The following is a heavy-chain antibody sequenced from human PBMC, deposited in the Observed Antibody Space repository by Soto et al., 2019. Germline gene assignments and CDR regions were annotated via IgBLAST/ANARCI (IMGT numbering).Heavy chain of an antibody. V-gene: IGHV1-46*01. J-gene: IGHJ4*02. CDR1: GYTFTNYY. Sequence: QVQLVQSGAEVKKPGASVKVSCKASGYTFTNYYIHWVRQTPGQGLEWMGIINPRGGSTSDAKKSQGRVTMTRDTSTGTVYMELSSLRSEDTAVYYCARGHSPIGYCSGGRCNYFDYWGPGTLVTVSS. D-gene: IGHD2-15*01. CDR3: ARGHSPIGYCSGGRCNYFDY. CDR2: INPRGGST.